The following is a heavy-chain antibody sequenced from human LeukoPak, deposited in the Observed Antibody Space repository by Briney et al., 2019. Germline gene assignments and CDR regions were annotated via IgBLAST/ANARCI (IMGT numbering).Heavy chain of an antibody. J-gene: IGHJ4*02. Sequence: GGSLRLSCAASGFTFASYAMSWVRQAPGKGLEWVSCITGTGGSTYYADSVKGRFTISRDNSKNTLYLQMNSLRAEDTAVYYCAKDQTITIFGVVISALDYWGQGTLVTVSS. V-gene: IGHV3-23*01. CDR1: GFTFASYA. CDR3: AKDQTITIFGVVISALDY. CDR2: ITGTGGST. D-gene: IGHD3-3*01.